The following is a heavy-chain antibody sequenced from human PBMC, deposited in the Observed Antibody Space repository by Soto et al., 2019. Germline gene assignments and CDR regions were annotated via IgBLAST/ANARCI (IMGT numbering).Heavy chain of an antibody. D-gene: IGHD2-15*01. J-gene: IGHJ5*02. CDR3: AHEIIGYCSGGSCYDWFDP. CDR1: GFSLSTSGVG. V-gene: IGHV2-5*01. CDR2: IYWNDDK. Sequence: QITLKESGPTLVKPTQTLTLTCTFSGFSLSTSGVGVGWIRQPPGKALEWLALIYWNDDKRYSPSLKSRLTITKDTSKNQVVLTMTNMDPVDTATYYCAHEIIGYCSGGSCYDWFDPWGQGTLVTVSS.